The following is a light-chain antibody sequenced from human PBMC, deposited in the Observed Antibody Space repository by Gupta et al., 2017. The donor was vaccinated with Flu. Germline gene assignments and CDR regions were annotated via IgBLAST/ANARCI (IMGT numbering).Light chain of an antibody. CDR1: QSARSN. CDR2: GAY. CDR3: QQHNNWPPRT. J-gene: IGKJ2*02. Sequence: EIVMTHSPATLSVSSGERATLPCRVRQSARSNLAWYKQKPGQSPRLLIYGAYTRDTCTAARFIGSGCGTEXPLTISXRQEEDFAGYYSQQHNNWPPRTFGXGTKVEIK. V-gene: IGKV3-15*01.